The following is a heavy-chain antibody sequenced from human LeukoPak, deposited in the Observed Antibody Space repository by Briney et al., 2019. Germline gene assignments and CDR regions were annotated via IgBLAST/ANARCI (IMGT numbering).Heavy chain of an antibody. J-gene: IGHJ4*02. CDR1: GFTFSRSW. CDR2: ISSDGTDL. V-gene: IGHV3-74*03. CDR3: ARDQGGSGPTTYDH. Sequence: AGGSLRLSCAASGFTFSRSWMRWVRHSPEKGLVWVSRISSDGTDLTYADSVRGRFTISRDNAKNTLYLQMNSLRAEDTAVYYCARDQGGSGPTTYDHWGQGTLVTVSS. D-gene: IGHD6-25*01.